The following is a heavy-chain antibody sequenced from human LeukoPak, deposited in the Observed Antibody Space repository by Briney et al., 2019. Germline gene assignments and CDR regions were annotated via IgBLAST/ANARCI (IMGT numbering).Heavy chain of an antibody. V-gene: IGHV4-30-2*01. CDR1: GGSISSGGYS. CDR3: ARQPYRYSGSYPCFDY. CDR2: IYHSGST. D-gene: IGHD1-26*01. Sequence: SQTLSLTCAVSGGSISSGGYSWSWIRQPPGKGLEWIGYIYHSGSTYYNPSLKSRVTISVDRSKNQFSLKLNSVTAADTAVYYCARQPYRYSGSYPCFDYWGQGALVTVSS. J-gene: IGHJ4*02.